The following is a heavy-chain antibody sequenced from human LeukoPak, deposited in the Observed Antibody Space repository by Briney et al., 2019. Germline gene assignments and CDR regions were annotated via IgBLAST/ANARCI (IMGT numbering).Heavy chain of an antibody. D-gene: IGHD5-18*01. Sequence: SETLSLTCSVSGYSISSGYYWGWIRLPPGKGLGWIGSIYHRGTSYYNPSLKSRVTISIDMSKNQVSLRLSSVTAADTAVYYCARGGYNYGNSYFDYGGPGKLVTVSS. J-gene: IGHJ4*02. CDR3: ARGGYNYGNSYFDY. CDR1: GYSISSGYY. CDR2: IYHRGTS. V-gene: IGHV4-38-2*02.